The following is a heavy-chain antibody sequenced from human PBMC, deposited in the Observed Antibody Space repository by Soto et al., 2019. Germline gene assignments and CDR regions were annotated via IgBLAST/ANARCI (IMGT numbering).Heavy chain of an antibody. CDR2: IIPIFGTA. Sequence: SVRVSCKASGGTFSSYAISWVRQAPGQGLEWMGGIIPIFGTANYAQKFQGRVTITADKSTSTAYMELSSLRSEDTAVYYCASILRGYCSGGSCSRVFDYWGQGTLVTVSS. V-gene: IGHV1-69*06. CDR3: ASILRGYCSGGSCSRVFDY. J-gene: IGHJ4*02. CDR1: GGTFSSYA. D-gene: IGHD2-15*01.